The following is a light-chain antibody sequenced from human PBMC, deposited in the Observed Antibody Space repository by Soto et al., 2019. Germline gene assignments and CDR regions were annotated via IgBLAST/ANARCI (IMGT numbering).Light chain of an antibody. J-gene: IGKJ1*01. V-gene: IGKV1-39*01. CDR3: QKSYSRT. CDR1: QSINGN. CDR2: AAS. Sequence: DIPMTQSPSCRSASVVDRATITCRASQSINGNLNWYQQKLGKAPKLLIYAASTLQSGVPSRFSGSGSGTDFTLTITSLKPEDFATYYCQKSYSRTFGHGTKVDIK.